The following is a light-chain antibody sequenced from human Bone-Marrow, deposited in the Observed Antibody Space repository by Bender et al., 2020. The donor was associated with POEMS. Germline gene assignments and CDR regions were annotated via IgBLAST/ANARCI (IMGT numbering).Light chain of an antibody. CDR2: EVT. J-gene: IGLJ2*01. CDR3: CSYAGGSTYVL. V-gene: IGLV2-23*02. CDR1: SSDVGTYNF. Sequence: QSALTQPVSVSGSPGQSITISCTGTSSDVGTYNFVSWYQQHPGKTPKLILYEVTERPSGGSNRFSGSKSGNTASLTISGLQAEDEADYYCCSYAGGSTYVLFGGGTKLTVL.